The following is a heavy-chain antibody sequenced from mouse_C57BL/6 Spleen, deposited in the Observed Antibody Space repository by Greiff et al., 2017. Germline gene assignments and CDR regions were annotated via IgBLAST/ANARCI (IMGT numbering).Heavy chain of an antibody. D-gene: IGHD1-1*01. CDR1: GYTFTSYW. Sequence: QVQLQQSGAELVKPGASVKLSCKASGYTFTSYWMQWVKQRPGQGLEWIGEIDPSDSYTNYNQKFKGKATLTVDTSSSTAYMQLSSLTSEDSAVYYCAKNGGSSPFDYWGQGTTLTVSS. CDR3: AKNGGSSPFDY. CDR2: IDPSDSYT. V-gene: IGHV1-50*01. J-gene: IGHJ2*01.